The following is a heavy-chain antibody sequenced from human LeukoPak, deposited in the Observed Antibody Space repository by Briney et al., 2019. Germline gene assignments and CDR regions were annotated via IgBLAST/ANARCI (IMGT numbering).Heavy chain of an antibody. V-gene: IGHV1-18*03. CDR1: GYTFTSYG. Sequence: ASVKVSCKASGYTFTSYGISWVRQAPGQGLEWMGWISAYNGNTNYAQKLQGRVTMTTDTSTSTAYMELRSLRSDDMAVYYCASSLSGSYRAEYFQHWGQGTLVTVSS. CDR2: ISAYNGNT. J-gene: IGHJ1*01. D-gene: IGHD1-26*01. CDR3: ASSLSGSYRAEYFQH.